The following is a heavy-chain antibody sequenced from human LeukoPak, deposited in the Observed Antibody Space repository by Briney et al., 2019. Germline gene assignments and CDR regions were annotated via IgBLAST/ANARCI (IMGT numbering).Heavy chain of an antibody. CDR2: IYYSGST. V-gene: IGHV4-59*12. D-gene: IGHD4-17*01. CDR1: GGSISSYY. Sequence: PSETLSLTCTVSGGSISSYYWSWIRQPPGKGLEWIGYIYYSGSTNYNPSLKSRVTISVDTSKNQFSLKLSSVTAADTAVYYCARGPTSNMTTLYYYYYYMDVWGKGTTVTVSS. CDR3: ARGPTSNMTTLYYYYYYMDV. J-gene: IGHJ6*03.